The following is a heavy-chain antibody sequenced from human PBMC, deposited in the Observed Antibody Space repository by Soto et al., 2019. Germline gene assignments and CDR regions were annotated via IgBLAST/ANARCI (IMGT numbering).Heavy chain of an antibody. J-gene: IGHJ3*02. CDR3: ARASFTIFGSAFDI. CDR2: TYYRSKWYN. D-gene: IGHD3-3*01. Sequence: GLEWLGRTYYRSKWYNDYAVSVKSRITINPDTSKNQFSLQLNSVTPEDTAVYYCARASFTIFGSAFDIWGQGTMVTVSS. V-gene: IGHV6-1*01.